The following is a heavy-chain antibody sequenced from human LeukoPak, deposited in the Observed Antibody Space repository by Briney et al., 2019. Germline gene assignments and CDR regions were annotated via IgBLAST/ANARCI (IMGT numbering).Heavy chain of an antibody. J-gene: IGHJ4*02. CDR1: GLTFSRFA. CDR3: TKSGVPTPTLYLDC. V-gene: IGHV3-23*01. Sequence: QPGGSLRLSCAASGLTFSRFAMSWVRQAPGKGLEWVSTISGSGSNTYYYTDSVKGRFTISRDNSKNTLYLQMDSLRAEDTALYYCTKSGVPTPTLYLDCWGQGTLVTVSS. CDR2: ISGSGSNT. D-gene: IGHD4-23*01.